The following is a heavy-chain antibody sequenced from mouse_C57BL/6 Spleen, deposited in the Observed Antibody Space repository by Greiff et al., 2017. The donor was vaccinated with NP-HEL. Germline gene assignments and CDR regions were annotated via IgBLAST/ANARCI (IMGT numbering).Heavy chain of an antibody. CDR2: IDPSDSET. V-gene: IGHV1-52*01. CDR1: GYTFTSYW. D-gene: IGHD1-1*01. CDR3: ARSNQDYGSSPFDY. Sequence: VQLQQPGAELVRPGSSVKLSCKASGYTFTSYWMHWVKQRPIQGLEWIGNIDPSDSETHYNQKFKDKATLTVDKSSSTAYMQLSSLTSEDSAVYYCARSNQDYGSSPFDYWGQGTTLTVSS. J-gene: IGHJ2*01.